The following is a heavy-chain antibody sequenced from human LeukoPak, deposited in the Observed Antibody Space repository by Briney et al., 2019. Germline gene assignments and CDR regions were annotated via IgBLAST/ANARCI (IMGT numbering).Heavy chain of an antibody. D-gene: IGHD6-6*01. CDR3: ARDREISARPGGWFDP. CDR1: GGTINNFA. J-gene: IGHJ5*02. V-gene: IGHV1-69*13. Sequence: SVTVSCKVAGGTINNFAISWVRQAPGQGLEWMGGLSPVLATYAQKFQGRVTITADESTDTVYMELGSLTSEDTATYFCARDREISARPGGWFDPWGQGTLVTVSS. CDR2: LSPVLA.